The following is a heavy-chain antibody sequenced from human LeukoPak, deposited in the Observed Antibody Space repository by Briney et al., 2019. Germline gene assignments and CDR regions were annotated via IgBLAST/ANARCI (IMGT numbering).Heavy chain of an antibody. CDR3: ARESAIHARGFDY. Sequence: GSSVKVSCKASGDTLTGYHLHWVRQAPGQGLEWMGRINPHSGCTHFAQNFQGGVTMTRDTSINTAYMEPSGLTSDDTAMYYCARESAIHARGFDYWGQGTLVTVSS. V-gene: IGHV1-2*06. D-gene: IGHD3-10*01. CDR2: INPHSGCT. CDR1: GDTLTGYH. J-gene: IGHJ4*02.